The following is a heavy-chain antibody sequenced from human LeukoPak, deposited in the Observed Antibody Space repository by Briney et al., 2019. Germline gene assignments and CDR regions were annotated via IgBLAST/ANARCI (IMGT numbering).Heavy chain of an antibody. CDR3: AKCPSGLLYPGY. Sequence: GGSLRLSCAASGFTFSSHAMSWVRQAPGKGREWVSAISGSGGSTYYADSVKGRFTISRDNSKNTLYLQMNSLRAEDTAVYYCAKCPSGLLYPGYWGQGTLVTVSS. J-gene: IGHJ4*02. V-gene: IGHV3-23*01. CDR1: GFTFSSHA. D-gene: IGHD3-3*01. CDR2: ISGSGGST.